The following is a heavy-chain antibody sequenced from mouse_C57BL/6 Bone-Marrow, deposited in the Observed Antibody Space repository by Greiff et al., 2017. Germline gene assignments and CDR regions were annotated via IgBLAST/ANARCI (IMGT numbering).Heavy chain of an antibody. CDR3: ARKRDGSPFAY. CDR1: GYTFTSYG. CDR2: IYPRSGNT. Sequence: QVQLKESGAELARPGASVKLSCKASGYTFTSYGISWVKQRTGQGLEWIGEIYPRSGNTYYNEKFKGKATLTADKSSSTAYMELRSLTSEDSAVYFCARKRDGSPFAYWGQGTLVTVSA. V-gene: IGHV1-81*01. J-gene: IGHJ3*01. D-gene: IGHD1-1*01.